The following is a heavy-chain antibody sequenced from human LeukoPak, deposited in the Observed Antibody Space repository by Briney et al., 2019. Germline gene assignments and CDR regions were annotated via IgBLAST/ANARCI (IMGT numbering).Heavy chain of an antibody. D-gene: IGHD3-10*01. V-gene: IGHV3-30*18. Sequence: GGSLRLSCAASGFTFSSYGMHWVRQAPGKGLEWVAVISYDGSNKYYADSVKGRFTISRDNSKNTLYLQMNSLRAEDTAVYYCAKDTGSHGSGTLDYWGQGTLVTVSS. J-gene: IGHJ4*02. CDR3: AKDTGSHGSGTLDY. CDR2: ISYDGSNK. CDR1: GFTFSSYG.